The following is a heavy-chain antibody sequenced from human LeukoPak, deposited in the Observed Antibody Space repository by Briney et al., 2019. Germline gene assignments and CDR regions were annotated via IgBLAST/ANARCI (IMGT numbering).Heavy chain of an antibody. CDR3: ARSPPIYGSGSYFDY. CDR1: GGSFSGYY. Sequence: SETLSLTCAVYGGSFSGYYWSWIRQPPGKGLEWIGEINHSGSTNYNPSLKSRVTISVDTSKNQFSLKLSSVTAADTAVYYCARSPPIYGSGSYFDYWGQGTLVTVSS. V-gene: IGHV4-34*01. D-gene: IGHD3-10*01. J-gene: IGHJ4*02. CDR2: INHSGST.